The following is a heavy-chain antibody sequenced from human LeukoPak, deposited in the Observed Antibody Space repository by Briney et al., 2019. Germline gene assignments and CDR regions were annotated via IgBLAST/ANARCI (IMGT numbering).Heavy chain of an antibody. Sequence: SETLSLTCTVSGGSIRSSYYYWGWIRQPPGKGLEWIGYIFTSGTTHYNPSLKSRLTISLDTSNNHFSLRLSSVTAADTAVYYCARGGGYGDYPFDYWGQGTLVTVSS. CDR1: GGSIRSSYYY. D-gene: IGHD4-17*01. CDR2: IFTSGTT. CDR3: ARGGGYGDYPFDY. V-gene: IGHV4-30-4*08. J-gene: IGHJ4*02.